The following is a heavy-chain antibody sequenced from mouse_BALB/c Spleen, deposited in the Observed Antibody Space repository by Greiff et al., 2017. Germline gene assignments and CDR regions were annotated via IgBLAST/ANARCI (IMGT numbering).Heavy chain of an antibody. Sequence: QVHVKQPGAELVKPGAPVKLSCKASGYTFTSYWMNWVKQRPGRGLEWIGRIDPSDSETHYNQKFKDKATLTVDKSSSTAYIQLSSLTSEDSAVYYCARGRDGYLDYWGQGTTLTVSS. D-gene: IGHD2-3*01. CDR1: GYTFTSYW. CDR2: IDPSDSET. J-gene: IGHJ2*01. CDR3: ARGRDGYLDY. V-gene: IGHV1-69*02.